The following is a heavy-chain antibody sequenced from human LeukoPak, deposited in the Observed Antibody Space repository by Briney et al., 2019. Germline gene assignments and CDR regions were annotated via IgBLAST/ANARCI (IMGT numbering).Heavy chain of an antibody. Sequence: GASVKVSCKASGGTFSSYAISWVRQAPGQGLEWMGRIIPILGIANYAQKFQGRVTITADKSTSTAYMELSSLRSEDTAVYYCARAGQWLVPQRDFNWYFDLWGRGTLVTVSS. J-gene: IGHJ2*01. CDR2: IIPILGIA. CDR1: GGTFSSYA. V-gene: IGHV1-69*04. CDR3: ARAGQWLVPQRDFNWYFDL. D-gene: IGHD6-19*01.